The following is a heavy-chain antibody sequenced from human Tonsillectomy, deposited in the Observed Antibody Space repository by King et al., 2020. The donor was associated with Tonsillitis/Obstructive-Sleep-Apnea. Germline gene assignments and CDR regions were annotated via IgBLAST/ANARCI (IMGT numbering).Heavy chain of an antibody. D-gene: IGHD2-2*02. V-gene: IGHV3-9*01. CDR2: ISWNSGSI. J-gene: IGHJ3*02. CDR1: GFNFDDYA. CDR3: AKGKYQLLYSPHDAFYI. Sequence: VQLVESGGGLVQPGRSLRLSCAASGFNFDDYAMHWVRQAPGKGLEWGAGISWNSGSIGYADSVKGRFTISRDNAKNSLYLQMNSLRAEDTALYYCAKGKYQLLYSPHDAFYIWGQGTMVTFSS.